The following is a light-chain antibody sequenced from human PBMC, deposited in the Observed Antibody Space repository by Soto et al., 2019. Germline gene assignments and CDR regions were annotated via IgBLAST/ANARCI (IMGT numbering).Light chain of an antibody. CDR3: ATWADSLNGVV. Sequence: QSVLTQPPSASGTPGQTITISCSGSNSDIGSHSVDWYQQFPGRTPRLLINSNDQRHSGVTDRFSGSKSGTSATLAISGLRSEDEADYYCATWADSLNGVVFGGGTKLTVL. V-gene: IGLV1-44*01. CDR2: SND. CDR1: NSDIGSHS. J-gene: IGLJ2*01.